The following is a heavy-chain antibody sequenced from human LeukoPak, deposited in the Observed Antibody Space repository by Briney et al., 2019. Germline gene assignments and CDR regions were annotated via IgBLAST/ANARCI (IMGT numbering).Heavy chain of an antibody. CDR3: ARDRVRGNSNPYFDY. CDR2: IYYSGST. CDR1: GGSVSSGTYY. Sequence: SETLSATCTVSGGSVSSGTYYWSWIRQPPGKGLEWIGYIYYSGSTNYNPSLKSRVTISVDTSKNQFSLKLSSVTAADTAVYYCARDRVRGNSNPYFDYWGQGTLVTVSS. J-gene: IGHJ4*02. D-gene: IGHD4-11*01. V-gene: IGHV4-61*01.